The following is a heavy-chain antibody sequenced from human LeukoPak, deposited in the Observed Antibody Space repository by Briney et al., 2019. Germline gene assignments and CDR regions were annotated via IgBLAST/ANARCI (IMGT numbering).Heavy chain of an antibody. CDR2: INWNGGST. J-gene: IGHJ4*02. V-gene: IGHV3-20*01. CDR3: ATHGPSGSYLLY. CDR1: GFTFDDYG. Sequence: GGSLRLSCAASGFTFDDYGMSWVRQAPGKGVEWVSGINWNGGSTVYADSVKGRFTISRDNAKNSLYLQMNSLRAEDTALYHCATHGPSGSYLLYWGQGTLVTVSS. D-gene: IGHD1-26*01.